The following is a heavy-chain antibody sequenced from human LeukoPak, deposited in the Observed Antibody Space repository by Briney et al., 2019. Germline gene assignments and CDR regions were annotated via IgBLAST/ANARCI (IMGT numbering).Heavy chain of an antibody. CDR1: GFTVSSSY. CDR2: FYRGDST. V-gene: IGHV3-53*01. CDR3: ARNENSGWGYFDY. Sequence: GGSLRLSCAASGFTVSSSYMYWVRQAPGKGLEWVSFFYRGDSTYYAESVRGRFTISRDNSKDTLYLQMNSLRAEDTAVYYCARNENSGWGYFDYWGQGTLVTVSS. D-gene: IGHD5-12*01. J-gene: IGHJ4*02.